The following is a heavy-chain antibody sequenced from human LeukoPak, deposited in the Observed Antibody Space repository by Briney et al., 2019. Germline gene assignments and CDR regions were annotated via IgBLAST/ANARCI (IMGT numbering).Heavy chain of an antibody. CDR3: GGGVGKAAAGTRGENDYYYYYGMDV. D-gene: IGHD6-13*01. CDR1: GGSISSSSYY. CDR2: IYYSGST. Sequence: SETLSLTCTVSGGSISSSSYYWGWIRQPPGKGLEWIGYIYYSGSTNYNPSLKSRVTISVDTSKNQFSLKLSSVTAADTAVYYWGGGVGKAAAGTRGENDYYYYYGMDVWGQGTTVTVSS. V-gene: IGHV4-61*05. J-gene: IGHJ6*02.